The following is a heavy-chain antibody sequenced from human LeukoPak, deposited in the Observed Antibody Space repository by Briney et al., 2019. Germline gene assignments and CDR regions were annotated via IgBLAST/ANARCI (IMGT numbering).Heavy chain of an antibody. D-gene: IGHD6-19*01. Sequence: SETLSLTCTVSGGSISSSSYCWGWIRQPPGKGLEWIGSIYYSGSTYYNPSLKSRVTISVDTSKNQFSLKLSSVTAADTAVYYCARDKRVAGSSFDYWGQGTLVTVSS. CDR1: GGSISSSSYC. V-gene: IGHV4-39*07. CDR2: IYYSGST. CDR3: ARDKRVAGSSFDY. J-gene: IGHJ4*02.